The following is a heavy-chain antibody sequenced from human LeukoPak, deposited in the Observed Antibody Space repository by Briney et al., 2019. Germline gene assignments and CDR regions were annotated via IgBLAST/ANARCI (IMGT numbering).Heavy chain of an antibody. CDR2: IIYNSVTL. D-gene: IGHD3-22*01. V-gene: IGHV3-9*03. J-gene: IGHJ3*02. CDR1: GFTFDDYA. Sequence: GRSLRLSCSAFGFTFDDYAMHLVRQAPGKGLELVSGIIYNSVTLGYSDSVKGRFTISRDNGKNSLYLQMNSLRAEDMALYYCAKATSDRSGYYYGSTFDTWGQGTMVTVSS. CDR3: AKATSDRSGYYYGSTFDT.